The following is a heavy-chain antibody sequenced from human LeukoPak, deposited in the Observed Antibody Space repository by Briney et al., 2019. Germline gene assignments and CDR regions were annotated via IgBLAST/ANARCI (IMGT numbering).Heavy chain of an antibody. CDR2: ISSSGSSI. CDR3: ARGGGTELPAEFDY. CDR1: GFTFSSYE. V-gene: IGHV3-48*03. D-gene: IGHD2-15*01. J-gene: IGHJ4*02. Sequence: GGSLRLSCAASGFTFSSYERNWVRQAPGKGLEWVSYISSSGSSIYYADPVKGRFTISRDNAKNSLYLQMNSLRDEDTAVYYCARGGGTELPAEFDYWGQGTLVTVSS.